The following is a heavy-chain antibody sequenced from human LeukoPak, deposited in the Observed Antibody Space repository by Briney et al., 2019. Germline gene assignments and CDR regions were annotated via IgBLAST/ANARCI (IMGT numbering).Heavy chain of an antibody. CDR1: GGTFISYA. V-gene: IGHV1-69*01. CDR2: IIPIFGTA. D-gene: IGHD3-16*01. Sequence: GASVKVSCKASGGTFISYAISWVRQAPGQGLEWMGGIIPIFGTANYAQKFQGRVTTTADESTSTAYMELSSLRSEDAAVYYCASRRGGFYYYGLDVWGQGTTVTVSS. CDR3: ASRRGGFYYYGLDV. J-gene: IGHJ6*02.